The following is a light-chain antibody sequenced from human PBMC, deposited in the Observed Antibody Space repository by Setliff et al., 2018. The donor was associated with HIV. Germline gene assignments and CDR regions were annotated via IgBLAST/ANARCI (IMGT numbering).Light chain of an antibody. CDR2: DVS. CDR3: CSYAGTYVV. V-gene: IGLV2-11*01. Sequence: QSALTQPRSVSGSPGQSVTISCTGTSSDVGGYNYVSWYQQHPGKAPKLMIYDVSKWPSGVPDRFSGSKSGNTASLTISGLQAEDEADYYCCSYAGTYVVFGGGTKVTV. J-gene: IGLJ2*01. CDR1: SSDVGGYNY.